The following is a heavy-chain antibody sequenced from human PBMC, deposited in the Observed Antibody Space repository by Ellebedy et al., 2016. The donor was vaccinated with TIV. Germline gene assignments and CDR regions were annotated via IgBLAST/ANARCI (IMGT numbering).Heavy chain of an antibody. CDR1: GGTFSSYA. V-gene: IGHV1-69*13. CDR3: ARGLNGYCSSTSCSTYAEAPPYYYYMDV. J-gene: IGHJ6*03. D-gene: IGHD2-2*01. Sequence: SVKVSXXASGGTFSSYAISWVRQAPGQGLEWMGGIIPIFGTANYAQKFQGRVTITADESTSTAYMELSSLRSEDTAVYYCARGLNGYCSSTSCSTYAEAPPYYYYMDVWGKGTTVTVSS. CDR2: IIPIFGTA.